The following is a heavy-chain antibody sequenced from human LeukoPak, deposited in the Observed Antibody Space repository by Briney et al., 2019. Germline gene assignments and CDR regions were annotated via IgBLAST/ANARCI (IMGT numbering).Heavy chain of an antibody. V-gene: IGHV3-15*01. CDR2: IKSKADGGTT. CDR1: GFTFSNAW. CDR3: TTEYYASGALTPIDY. Sequence: GGSLRLSCTASGFTFSNAWMSWVRQAPGKGLEWVGRIKSKADGGTTDYAAPVKGRFTISSDDSKNTLYLQMNSLKTEDTAVYYSTTEYYASGALTPIDYWGQGSLVTVSS. J-gene: IGHJ4*02. D-gene: IGHD2/OR15-2a*01.